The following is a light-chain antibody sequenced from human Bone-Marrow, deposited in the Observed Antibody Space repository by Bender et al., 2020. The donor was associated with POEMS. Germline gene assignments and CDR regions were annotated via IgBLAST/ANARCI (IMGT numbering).Light chain of an antibody. CDR2: GVD. V-gene: IGLV2-23*02. Sequence: QSALTQPASVSGSPGQSITISCTGTSSDVGNYNFVSWYQHHPGKAPKVIIYGVDKRPSGVPDRFSGAKSGNTASLTISGLQAEDEADYYCCSYAGRSTVIFGGGTKLTVL. CDR3: CSYAGRSTVI. J-gene: IGLJ2*01. CDR1: SSDVGNYNF.